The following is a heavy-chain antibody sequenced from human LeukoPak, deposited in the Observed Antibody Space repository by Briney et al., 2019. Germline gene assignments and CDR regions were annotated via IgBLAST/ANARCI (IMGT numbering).Heavy chain of an antibody. J-gene: IGHJ5*02. CDR2: ISVSVGST. V-gene: IGHV3-23*01. CDR1: GFTLSSYA. CDR3: AKGTAYYYDSSGYQGYNWFDP. D-gene: IGHD3-22*01. Sequence: TGGSLRVSCAASGFTLSSYAMSSGRQGLGKGLEWVSAISVSVGSTYYADSVKGRFTISRDNSKNTLYLQMNSLRAEDTAVYYCAKGTAYYYDSSGYQGYNWFDPWGQGTLVTVSS.